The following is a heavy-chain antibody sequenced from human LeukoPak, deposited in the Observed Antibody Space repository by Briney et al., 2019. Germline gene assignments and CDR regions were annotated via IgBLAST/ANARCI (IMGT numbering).Heavy chain of an antibody. CDR3: ARGFYNWNDGVDY. CDR2: IYYSGST. J-gene: IGHJ4*02. Sequence: PSETLSLTCTVSGGPISSYYWSWIRQPPGKGLEWIGYIYYSGSTNYNPSLKSRVTISVDTSKNRFSLKLSSVTAADTAVYYCARGFYNWNDGVDYWGQGTLVTVSS. D-gene: IGHD1-20*01. CDR1: GGPISSYY. V-gene: IGHV4-59*01.